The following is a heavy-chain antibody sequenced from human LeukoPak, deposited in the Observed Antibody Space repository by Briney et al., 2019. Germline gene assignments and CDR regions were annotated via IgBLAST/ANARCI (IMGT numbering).Heavy chain of an antibody. J-gene: IGHJ4*02. CDR1: GYTFTSYY. V-gene: IGHV1-46*01. CDR2: INPSGGST. CDR3: ARGNRITIFGVVIPGFDY. Sequence: ASVKVSCKASGYTFTSYYMHWVRQAPGQGLEWMGIINPSGGSTSYAQKFQGRVTMTRDTSTSTVYMELSSLRSEDTAVYYCARGNRITIFGVVIPGFDYWGQGTLVTVSS. D-gene: IGHD3-3*01.